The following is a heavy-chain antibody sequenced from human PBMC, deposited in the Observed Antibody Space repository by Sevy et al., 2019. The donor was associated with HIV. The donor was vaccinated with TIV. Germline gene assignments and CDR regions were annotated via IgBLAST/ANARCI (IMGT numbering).Heavy chain of an antibody. J-gene: IGHJ4*02. CDR2: IHSDDTT. CDR3: ARGTSGYGYALNY. Sequence: GGSLRLSCAASGFTVNSNYMTWVRQAPGKGLEGVSVIHSDDTTYHAYSVKDRFTISRDNFKDTLYLHMSSLRAEDTAVYYCARGTSGYGYALNYWGQGTLVTVSS. D-gene: IGHD5-18*01. V-gene: IGHV3-66*01. CDR1: GFTVNSNY.